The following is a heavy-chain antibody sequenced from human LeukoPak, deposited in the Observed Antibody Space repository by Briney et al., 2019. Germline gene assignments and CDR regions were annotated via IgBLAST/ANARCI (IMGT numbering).Heavy chain of an antibody. CDR1: GDSISSTNYY. D-gene: IGHD4-11*01. J-gene: IGHJ6*03. Sequence: SETLSLTCTVSGDSISSTNYYWGWIRQPPGKGLEWIGSIYYSGSTYYHPSLDSRVTISVDTSKNQFSLKLSSVTAADTAVYYCARGAVGYSFDYYMDVWGKGTTVTVSS. CDR2: IYYSGST. CDR3: ARGAVGYSFDYYMDV. V-gene: IGHV4-39*01.